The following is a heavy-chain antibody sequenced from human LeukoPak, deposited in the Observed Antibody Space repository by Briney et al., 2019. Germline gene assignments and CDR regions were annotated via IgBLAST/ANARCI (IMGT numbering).Heavy chain of an antibody. Sequence: GGSLRLSCAASGFTFSSYAMSWVREAPGKGLGWVSAINGNGDSTYYSDSVKGRFTISRDNSKNTLYVQMYSLRDEDTAVYYCAKPLVSDYYDSSGYWGYWGQGTLVTVSS. D-gene: IGHD3-22*01. V-gene: IGHV3-23*01. CDR3: AKPLVSDYYDSSGYWGY. CDR2: INGNGDST. J-gene: IGHJ4*02. CDR1: GFTFSSYA.